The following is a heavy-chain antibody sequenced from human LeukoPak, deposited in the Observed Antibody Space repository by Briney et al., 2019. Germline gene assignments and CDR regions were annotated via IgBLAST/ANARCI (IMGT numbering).Heavy chain of an antibody. J-gene: IGHJ5*02. CDR1: GGSISSYY. CDR3: ARVDYGGTNWFDP. CDR2: IFYSGST. V-gene: IGHV4-59*01. Sequence: SETLSLTCTVSGGSISSYYWSWIRQPPGKGLEWIGYIFYSGSTNYNPSLKSRVTISVDTSKNQFSLRLNSVTAADTAVYYCARVDYGGTNWFDPWGQGTLVTVSS. D-gene: IGHD4-23*01.